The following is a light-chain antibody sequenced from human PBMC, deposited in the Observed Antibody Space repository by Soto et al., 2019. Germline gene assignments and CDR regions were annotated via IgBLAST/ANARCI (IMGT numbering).Light chain of an antibody. Sequence: EIVLTQSPGTLSLSPGERATLSCRASQSVSSAYLAWYQHKPGQPPTLLIYAASSRVTGIPDRFSGSGSGTAFTLTISRLEPEDVAVYYCQQYGSSSTWTFGQGTKVEIK. CDR3: QQYGSSSTWT. CDR2: AAS. CDR1: QSVSSAY. V-gene: IGKV3-20*01. J-gene: IGKJ1*01.